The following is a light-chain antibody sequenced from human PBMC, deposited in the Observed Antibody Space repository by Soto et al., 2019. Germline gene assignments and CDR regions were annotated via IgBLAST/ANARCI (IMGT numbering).Light chain of an antibody. CDR3: EQHVNSVYI. J-gene: IGKJ2*01. V-gene: IGKV3-15*01. Sequence: EIVMTQSPATLSVSPGERATLSCRASQDIKSHLAWYQQKPGQAPRLLISRASTRATGFPSRFSGSGSGTEFTLTISSLQSEDFAVYYCEQHVNSVYIFGQGTRLEIK. CDR2: RAS. CDR1: QDIKSH.